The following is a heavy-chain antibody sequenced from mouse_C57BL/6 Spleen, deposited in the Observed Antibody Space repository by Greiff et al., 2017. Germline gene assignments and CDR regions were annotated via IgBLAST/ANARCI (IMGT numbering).Heavy chain of an antibody. CDR2: ISYDGSN. D-gene: IGHD2-4*01. Sequence: ESGPGLVKPSQSLSLTCSVTGYSITSGYYWNWIRQFPGNKLEWMGYISYDGSNNYNPSLKNRISITRDTSKNQFFLKLNSVTTEDTATYYCARGDDYDSSMDYWGQGTSVTVSS. V-gene: IGHV3-6*01. CDR3: ARGDDYDSSMDY. CDR1: GYSITSGYY. J-gene: IGHJ4*01.